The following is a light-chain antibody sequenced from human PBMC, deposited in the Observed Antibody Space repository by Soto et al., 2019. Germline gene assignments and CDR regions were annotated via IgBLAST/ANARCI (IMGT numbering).Light chain of an antibody. CDR2: GTS. Sequence: DIQMTQSPSSLSASVGDRVTITCRASQTISTYLNWYQQKPGKAPKLLIYGTSRLQSGVPSRFSGSGSGTDFTLPISSLQPEDFATYYCQQSYSTPFAFGPGTKVDIK. J-gene: IGKJ3*01. CDR1: QTISTY. CDR3: QQSYSTPFA. V-gene: IGKV1-39*01.